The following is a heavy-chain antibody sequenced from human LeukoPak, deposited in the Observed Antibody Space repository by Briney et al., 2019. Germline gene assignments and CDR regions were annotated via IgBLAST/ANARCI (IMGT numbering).Heavy chain of an antibody. CDR3: ARVPNEQSHYHSQNAFDI. J-gene: IGHJ3*02. Sequence: PGGSLRLSCAASGFTFSSCSMNWVRQAPGKGLEWVSSISSSSSYIYYADSVKGRFTISRDNAKNSLYLQMNSLRAEDTAVYYCARVPNEQSHYHSQNAFDIWGQGTMVTVSS. D-gene: IGHD6-19*01. CDR2: ISSSSSYI. V-gene: IGHV3-21*01. CDR1: GFTFSSCS.